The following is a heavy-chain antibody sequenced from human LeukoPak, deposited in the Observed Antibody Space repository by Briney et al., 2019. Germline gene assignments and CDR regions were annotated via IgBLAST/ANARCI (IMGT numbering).Heavy chain of an antibody. CDR2: ISSSSTYI. V-gene: IGHV3-21*01. J-gene: IGHJ3*02. CDR3: AGDYEGNLAFDI. D-gene: IGHD4-23*01. CDR1: GFSFSNCS. Sequence: GGSLRLSCAASGFSFSNCSMNWVRRAPGKGLEWVSSISSSSTYIYYADSLEGRFTISRDNVRNSLYLQMNSLRAEDTAVYYCAGDYEGNLAFDIWGQGIMVTVSS.